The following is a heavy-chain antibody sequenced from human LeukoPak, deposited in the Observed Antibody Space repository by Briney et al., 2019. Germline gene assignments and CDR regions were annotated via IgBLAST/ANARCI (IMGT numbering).Heavy chain of an antibody. Sequence: PSETLSLTCAVYGGSFSGYYWSWIRQPPGKGLEWIGEINHRGSTNYNPSLKSRVTISVDTSKNQFSLKLSSVTAADTAVYYCARRYYGSGRRWFDPWGQGTLVTVSS. V-gene: IGHV4-34*01. D-gene: IGHD3-10*01. CDR2: INHRGST. CDR1: GGSFSGYY. CDR3: ARRYYGSGRRWFDP. J-gene: IGHJ5*02.